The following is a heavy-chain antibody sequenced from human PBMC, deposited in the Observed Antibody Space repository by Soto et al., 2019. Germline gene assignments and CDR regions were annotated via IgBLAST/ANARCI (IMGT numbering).Heavy chain of an antibody. Sequence: PSETLSLTCTVSGGSISSGGYYWSWIRQHPGKGLEWIGYIYYSGSTYYNPSLKSRVTISVDTSKNQFSLKLSSVTAADTAVYYCARDSYEAGFDYWGQGTLVTVSS. CDR2: IYYSGST. CDR1: GGSISSGGYY. CDR3: ARDSYEAGFDY. J-gene: IGHJ4*02. V-gene: IGHV4-31*03. D-gene: IGHD5-12*01.